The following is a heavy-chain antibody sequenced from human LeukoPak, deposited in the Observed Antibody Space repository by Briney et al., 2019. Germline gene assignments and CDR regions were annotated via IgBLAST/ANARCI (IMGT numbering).Heavy chain of an antibody. CDR1: GYTFTGYY. J-gene: IGHJ4*02. CDR3: ARAPHYDILTGYYRSPFDY. Sequence: ASVKVSCKASGYTFTGYYIHWVRQAPGQGLEWMGWINPNSGGTNYAQKFQGRVTMTRDTSISTAYMELSRLRSDDTAVYYCARAPHYDILTGYYRSPFDYWGQGTLVTVSS. CDR2: INPNSGGT. V-gene: IGHV1-2*02. D-gene: IGHD3-9*01.